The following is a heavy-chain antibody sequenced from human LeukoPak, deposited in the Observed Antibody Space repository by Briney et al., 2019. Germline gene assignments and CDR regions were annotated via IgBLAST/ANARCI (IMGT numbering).Heavy chain of an antibody. J-gene: IGHJ4*02. CDR3: ASVPGTTGATDY. CDR1: GGTFSSYA. D-gene: IGHD1-1*01. V-gene: IGHV1-69*05. Sequence: SVKVSCKASGGTFSSYAISWVRQAPGQGLEWMGRIIPIFGTANYAQKFQGRVTITTDESTSTAYMELSSLRSEDTAVYYCASVPGTTGATDYWGQGTLVTVSS. CDR2: IIPIFGTA.